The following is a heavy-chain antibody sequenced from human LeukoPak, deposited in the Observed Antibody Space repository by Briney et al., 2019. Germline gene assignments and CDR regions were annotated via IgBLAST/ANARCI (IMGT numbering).Heavy chain of an antibody. CDR3: ARGGGLDV. V-gene: IGHV3-7*03. CDR1: GFTFSGYW. D-gene: IGHD3-16*01. Sequence: PGGSLRLSCAAPGFTFSGYWMNWARQAPGEGLEWVASINHKGNVNYYVDSVKGRFTISRDNAKNSLYLQMSNLRAEDTAVYFCARGGGLDVWGQGATVTVSS. CDR2: INHKGNVN. J-gene: IGHJ6*02.